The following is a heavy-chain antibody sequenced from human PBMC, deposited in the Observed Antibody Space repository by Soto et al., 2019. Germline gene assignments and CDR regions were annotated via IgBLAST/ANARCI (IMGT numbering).Heavy chain of an antibody. D-gene: IGHD3-22*01. Sequence: GGSLRLSCAASGFTFSSYAMSWVRQAPGKGLEWVSAISGSGGSTYYADSVKGRFTISRDNSKNTLYLQMNSLRAEDTAVYYCAKLGARNYYDSSGYYRFDYWGQGTLVPVSS. V-gene: IGHV3-23*01. CDR3: AKLGARNYYDSSGYYRFDY. CDR1: GFTFSSYA. CDR2: ISGSGGST. J-gene: IGHJ4*02.